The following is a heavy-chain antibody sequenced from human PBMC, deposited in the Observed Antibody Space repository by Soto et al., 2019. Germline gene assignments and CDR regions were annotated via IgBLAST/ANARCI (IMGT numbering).Heavy chain of an antibody. D-gene: IGHD2-2*01. J-gene: IGHJ3*02. CDR1: GYTFTRYA. CDR3: ERGGQQLSVAFDI. V-gene: IGHV1-3*01. Sequence: QVQLVQSGAEVKKPGASVKVSCRASGYTFTRYALHWVRQAPGQRLEWMGWINAGNGITTYSQKFQGRVTITRDKSASTACMELSSLTSEDTAVYYCERGGQQLSVAFDIWGQGTMVTVSS. CDR2: INAGNGIT.